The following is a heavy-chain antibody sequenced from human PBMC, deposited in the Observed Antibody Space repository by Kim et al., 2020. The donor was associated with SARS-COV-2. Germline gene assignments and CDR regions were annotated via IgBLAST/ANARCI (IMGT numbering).Heavy chain of an antibody. J-gene: IGHJ4*02. V-gene: IGHV3-48*03. D-gene: IGHD3-22*01. CDR3: AREGNYYDSSGYDY. Sequence: YADSVKGRFTITRDNAKNSLYLEMNGLRAEDTACYYCAREGNYYDSSGYDYWGQGALVTVSS.